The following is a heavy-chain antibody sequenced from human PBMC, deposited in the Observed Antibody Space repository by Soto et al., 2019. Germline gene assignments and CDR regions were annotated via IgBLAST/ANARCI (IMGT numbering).Heavy chain of an antibody. D-gene: IGHD1-26*01. CDR1: GFTFSSYA. J-gene: IGHJ4*02. V-gene: IGHV3-23*01. CDR2: ISGGGDSP. Sequence: EVQLLESGGGLVQPGGSLRLSCVASGFTFSSYAMSWVRQAPGKGLELVSDISGGGDSPYYADSVKGRFTISRDNSKNTLYLQMNSLRAEDTAVYYCAKHYVGFSYTWPLDFWGQGTLLTVSS. CDR3: AKHYVGFSYTWPLDF.